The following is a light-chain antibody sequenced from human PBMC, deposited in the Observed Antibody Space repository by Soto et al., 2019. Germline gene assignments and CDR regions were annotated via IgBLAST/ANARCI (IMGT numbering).Light chain of an antibody. V-gene: IGLV2-14*01. CDR1: SSDVGVCNY. CDR3: RSYTSSSTPYVV. J-gene: IGLJ2*01. Sequence: QSALTQPASVSGSPGQWITISCTGTSSDVGVCNYVSWYQQHPGKAPKLMIYDVSNRPSGLSNRFSGTKSGNTASLTISGLQAEDEADYYCRSYTSSSTPYVVFGGGTKLTVL. CDR2: DVS.